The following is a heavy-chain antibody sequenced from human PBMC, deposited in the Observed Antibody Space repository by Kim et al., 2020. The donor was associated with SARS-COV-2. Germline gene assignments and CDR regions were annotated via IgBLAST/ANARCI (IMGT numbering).Heavy chain of an antibody. J-gene: IGHJ4*02. CDR3: ARSNLNYYDSSGYYWGLDY. Sequence: SVKVSCKASGGTFSSYAISWVRQAPGQGLEWMGGIIPIFGTANYAQKFQGRVTITADESTSTAYMELSSLRSEDTAVYYCARSNLNYYDSSGYYWGLDYWGQGTLVTVSS. D-gene: IGHD3-22*01. CDR2: IIPIFGTA. CDR1: GGTFSSYA. V-gene: IGHV1-69*13.